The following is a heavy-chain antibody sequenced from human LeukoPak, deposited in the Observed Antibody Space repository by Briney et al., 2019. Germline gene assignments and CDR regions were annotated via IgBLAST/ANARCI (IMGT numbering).Heavy chain of an antibody. Sequence: ASVKVSCKASEYTFTSYDINWVRQATGQGLEWMGWMNPNSGNTGYAQKFQGRVTITRNTSISTAYMELSSLRSEDTAVYYCATSKRFNYYYYMDVWGKGTTVTVSS. CDR1: EYTFTSYD. J-gene: IGHJ6*03. CDR3: ATSKRFNYYYYMDV. D-gene: IGHD2-2*01. CDR2: MNPNSGNT. V-gene: IGHV1-8*03.